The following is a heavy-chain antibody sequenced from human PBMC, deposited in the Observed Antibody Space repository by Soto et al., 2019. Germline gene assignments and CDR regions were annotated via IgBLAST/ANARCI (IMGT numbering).Heavy chain of an antibody. CDR2: VYYRGRS. CDR1: GGSVTNSTYY. Sequence: PWGNPSLTCTVSGGSVTNSTYYWGWIRQSPGKGLEWIGSVYYRGRSYSKSSVKSRVTISVDTSKNQFSLNLNSVTASDTAVYFCVFQRTTVITHDYFDYWGPVALFIV. J-gene: IGHJ4*01. CDR3: VFQRTTVITHDYFDY. V-gene: IGHV4-39*05. D-gene: IGHD4-4*01.